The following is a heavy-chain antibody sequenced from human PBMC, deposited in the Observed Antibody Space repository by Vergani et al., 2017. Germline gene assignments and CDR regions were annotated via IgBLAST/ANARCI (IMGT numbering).Heavy chain of an antibody. V-gene: IGHV4-61*02. Sequence: QVQLQESGPGLVKPSQTLSLTCTVSGGSISSGSYYWSWIRQPAGKGLEWIGRIYTSGGTNYNPSLKSRVTISVDTSKNQFSLKLSSVTAADTAVYYCARDGGRGYYDSSGYYGHWGQGTLVTVSS. CDR1: GGSISSGSYY. CDR3: ARDGGRGYYDSSGYYGH. J-gene: IGHJ4*02. CDR2: IYTSGGT. D-gene: IGHD3-22*01.